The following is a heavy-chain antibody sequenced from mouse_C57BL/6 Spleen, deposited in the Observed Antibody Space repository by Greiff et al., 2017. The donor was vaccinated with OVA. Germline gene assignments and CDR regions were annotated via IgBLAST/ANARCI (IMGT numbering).Heavy chain of an antibody. Sequence: EVQVVESGGGLVKPGGSLKLSCAASGFTFSSYAMSWVRQTPEKRLEWVATISDGGSYTYYPDNVKGRFTISRDNAKNNLYLQMSHLKSEDTAMYYCARALDSSGPFAYWGQGTLVTVSA. J-gene: IGHJ3*01. V-gene: IGHV5-4*01. CDR3: ARALDSSGPFAY. D-gene: IGHD3-2*02. CDR1: GFTFSSYA. CDR2: ISDGGSYT.